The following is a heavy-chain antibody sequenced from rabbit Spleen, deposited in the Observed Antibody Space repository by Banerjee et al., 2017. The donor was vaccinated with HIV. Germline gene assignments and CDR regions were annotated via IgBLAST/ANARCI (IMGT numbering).Heavy chain of an antibody. V-gene: IGHV1S45*01. CDR1: GLDFSSSYW. CDR3: ARDWDL. J-gene: IGHJ6*01. CDR2: IYAGSSGTT. Sequence: EESGGGLVQPEGSLTLTCTASGLDFSSSYWICWVRQAPGKGLEWIACIYAGSSGTTYYASGAKGRFTISKTSSTTVTLQMTSLTAADTATYFCARDWDLWGQGTLVTVS.